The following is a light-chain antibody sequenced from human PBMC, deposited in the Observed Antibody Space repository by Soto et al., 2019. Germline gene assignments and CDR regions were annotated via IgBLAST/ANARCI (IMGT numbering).Light chain of an antibody. J-gene: IGKJ1*01. CDR1: QSISNL. V-gene: IGKV1-39*01. Sequence: DIQMTQSPSSLSASVGDRVTITCRASQSISNLLNWYQHKPGKAPKLLIYGTSTLQSGVPSRFSGSGSGTDFTLTISSLQREDFATYYCQQSHSSSWTFGQGTKVEIK. CDR2: GTS. CDR3: QQSHSSSWT.